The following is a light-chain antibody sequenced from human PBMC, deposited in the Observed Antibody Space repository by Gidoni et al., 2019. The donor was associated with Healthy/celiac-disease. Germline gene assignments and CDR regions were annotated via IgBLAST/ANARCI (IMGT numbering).Light chain of an antibody. CDR3: QQYGSSPRT. V-gene: IGKV3-20*01. CDR1: QSVSSSY. CDR2: GAS. J-gene: IGKJ2*01. Sequence: EIVLTQSPGTLSLSPGERATLSCRASQSVSSSYLAWYQQKPGQAPRLRIYGASSRATGIPDRFSGSGSGTDFTLTISRLEPEDFAVYYSQQYGSSPRTFGQGTKLEIK.